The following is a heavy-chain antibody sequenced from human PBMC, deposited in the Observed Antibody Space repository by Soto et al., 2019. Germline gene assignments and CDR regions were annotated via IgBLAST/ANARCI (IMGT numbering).Heavy chain of an antibody. CDR2: IYYSGST. CDR3: ARHVYSYGDFDY. Sequence: PSETLSLTCTVSGGSISSYYWSWIRQPPGKGLEWIGYIYYSGSTNYNPSLKSRVTIPVDTSKNQFSLKLSSVTAADTAVYYCARHVYSYGDFDYWGQGTLVTVSS. CDR1: GGSISSYY. V-gene: IGHV4-59*08. D-gene: IGHD5-18*01. J-gene: IGHJ4*02.